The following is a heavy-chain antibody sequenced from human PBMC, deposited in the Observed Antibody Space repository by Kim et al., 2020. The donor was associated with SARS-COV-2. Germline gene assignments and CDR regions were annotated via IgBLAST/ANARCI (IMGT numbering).Heavy chain of an antibody. CDR1: GYTFTSYG. D-gene: IGHD3-10*01. CDR2: ISAYNGNT. V-gene: IGHV1-18*01. CDR3: ARDTGFGELSLYYFDY. Sequence: ASVKVSCKASGYTFTSYGISWVRQAPGQGLEWMGWISAYNGNTNYAQKLQGRVTMTTDTSTSTAYIELRSLRSDDTAVYYCARDTGFGELSLYYFDYWGQGTLVTVSS. J-gene: IGHJ4*02.